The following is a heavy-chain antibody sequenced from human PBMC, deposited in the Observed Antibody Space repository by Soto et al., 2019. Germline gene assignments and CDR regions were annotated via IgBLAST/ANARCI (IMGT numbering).Heavy chain of an antibody. D-gene: IGHD2-2*01. CDR2: IIPMFGSA. J-gene: IGHJ5*02. V-gene: IGHV1-69*12. CDR3: ARGGDIVLVPTDISWFDP. CDR1: GGTFSNYA. Sequence: QVQLVQSGAEVKTPGSSVKVSCKASGGTFSNYAISWVRQAPGQGLEWMGGIIPMFGSANYAQKFQGRVTITADESTSTAYMELSSLRSEDTAVYYCARGGDIVLVPTDISWFDPWGQGTLVTVSS.